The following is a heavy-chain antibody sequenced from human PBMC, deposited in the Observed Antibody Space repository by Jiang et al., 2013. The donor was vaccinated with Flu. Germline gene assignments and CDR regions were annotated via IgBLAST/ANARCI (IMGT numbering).Heavy chain of an antibody. CDR1: GGSISGYH. CDR3: ARAESI. Sequence: PGLVKPSETLSLVCTVSGGSISGYHWSWVRQPPGKALEWLASMYYSGSANYNPSLKSRLTISVDTSKNQFFLKLNSVTAADTAVYFCARAESIWGQGTLVTVSS. CDR2: MYYSGSA. V-gene: IGHV4-59*08. J-gene: IGHJ4*02.